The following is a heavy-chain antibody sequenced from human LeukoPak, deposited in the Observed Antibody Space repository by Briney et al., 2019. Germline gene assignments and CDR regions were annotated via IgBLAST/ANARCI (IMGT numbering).Heavy chain of an antibody. Sequence: GGSLRLSCAASGFTFSSYSMNWVRQAPGKGLEWVSSISSSSSYIYYADSVKGRFTISRGNAKSSLYLQMNSLRAEDTAVYYCARDPWGIAVAEKGYFDYWGQGTLVTVSS. CDR1: GFTFSSYS. CDR3: ARDPWGIAVAEKGYFDY. J-gene: IGHJ4*02. V-gene: IGHV3-21*01. D-gene: IGHD6-19*01. CDR2: ISSSSSYI.